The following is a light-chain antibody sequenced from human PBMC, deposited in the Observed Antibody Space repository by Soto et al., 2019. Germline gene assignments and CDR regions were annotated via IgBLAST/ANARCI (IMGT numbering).Light chain of an antibody. V-gene: IGKV3-20*01. CDR3: QQYGSLSWT. CDR1: QNVDTNY. J-gene: IGKJ1*01. CDR2: GAS. Sequence: EIVLTQSPGTLSLSPGERATLSCRACQNVDTNYLAWYQQKPGQAPRIIIFGASGRATGIPDRFSGSGSGTDFTLTISRLEPEDFAVYYCQQYGSLSWTFGQGTKVDIK.